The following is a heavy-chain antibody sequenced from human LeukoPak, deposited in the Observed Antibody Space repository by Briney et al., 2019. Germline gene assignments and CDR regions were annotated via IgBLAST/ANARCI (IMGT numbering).Heavy chain of an antibody. Sequence: SGPTLVNPTQILTLTCTFSGFSLSTSGVGVGWIRQPPGKALEWLALIYWDDDKRYSPSLKSRLTITKDTSKNQVVLTMTNMDPVDTATYYCAHSPGYDILTGYYVPPRHDAFDIWGQGTMVTVSS. CDR1: GFSLSTSGVG. CDR2: IYWDDDK. J-gene: IGHJ3*02. V-gene: IGHV2-5*02. CDR3: AHSPGYDILTGYYVPPRHDAFDI. D-gene: IGHD3-9*01.